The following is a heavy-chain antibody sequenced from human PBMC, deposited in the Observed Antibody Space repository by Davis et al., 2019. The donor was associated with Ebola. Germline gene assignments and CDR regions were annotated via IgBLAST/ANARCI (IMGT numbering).Heavy chain of an antibody. Sequence: PSETLSLTCSFSDGSISSHYWNWIRQPPGKGLEWVGIIYDSERTNYNPSLKSRVTISADTSKNQFSLNLRSVTAADTAVYYCVRFGRGAYWGQGTLVTVSS. D-gene: IGHD3-16*01. V-gene: IGHV4-59*11. J-gene: IGHJ4*02. CDR3: VRFGRGAY. CDR2: IYDSERT. CDR1: DGSISSHY.